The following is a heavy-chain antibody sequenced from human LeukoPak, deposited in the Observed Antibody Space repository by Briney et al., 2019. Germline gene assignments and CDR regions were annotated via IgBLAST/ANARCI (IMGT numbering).Heavy chain of an antibody. D-gene: IGHD2-15*01. V-gene: IGHV4-39*01. CDR2: IYYSGST. Sequence: SETLSLTCTVTGGSISSSSYYWGWIRQPPGKGLEWIGSIYYSGSTYSNPSLQSRVTISVDTSKNQFSLKLNSVTAADTAVYYCASFYCSGGSCYQYYSYYYMDVWGKGTTVTISS. J-gene: IGHJ6*03. CDR1: GGSISSSSYY. CDR3: ASFYCSGGSCYQYYSYYYMDV.